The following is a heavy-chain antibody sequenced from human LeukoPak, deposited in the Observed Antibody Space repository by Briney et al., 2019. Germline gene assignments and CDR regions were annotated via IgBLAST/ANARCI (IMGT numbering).Heavy chain of an antibody. D-gene: IGHD6-13*01. Sequence: GTSVKVSCKASGFTFTSSAVTWVRQARGQRLEWIGWILVGSGNTKYAQKFQERVTITRDMSTSTAYMELSSLRSEDTAVYYCAAGGSSSWYLMEHWGQGTLVTVSS. CDR3: AAGGSSSWYLMEH. V-gene: IGHV1-58*01. CDR1: GFTFTSSA. CDR2: ILVGSGNT. J-gene: IGHJ1*01.